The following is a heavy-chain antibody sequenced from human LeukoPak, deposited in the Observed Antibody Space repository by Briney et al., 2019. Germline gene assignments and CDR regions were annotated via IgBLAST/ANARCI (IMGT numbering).Heavy chain of an antibody. CDR1: GFTFSSYW. CDR2: IKQDGSEK. J-gene: IGHJ6*02. V-gene: IGHV3-7*01. Sequence: PGGSLRLSCAASGFTFSSYWMSWVRQAPGKGLEWVANIKQDGSEKYYVDSVKGRFTISRDNAKNSLYLQMNSLRAEDTAVYYCARPVVTAHKYGMDVWGQGTTVTVSS. D-gene: IGHD2-21*02. CDR3: ARPVVTAHKYGMDV.